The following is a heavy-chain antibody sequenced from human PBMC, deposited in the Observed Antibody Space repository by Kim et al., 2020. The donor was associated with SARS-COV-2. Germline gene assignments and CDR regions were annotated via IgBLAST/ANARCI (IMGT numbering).Heavy chain of an antibody. CDR2: INHSGST. Sequence: SETLSLTCAVYGGSFSGYYWSWIRQPPGKGLEWIGEINHSGSTNYNSSLKSRVTISVDTSTNQFSLKLSVVTAADTAVYYFARAKGAGVRGGYYGVDGWG. V-gene: IGHV4-34*01. CDR3: ARAKGAGVRGGYYGVDG. D-gene: IGHD2-15*01. CDR1: GGSFSGYY. J-gene: IGHJ6*01.